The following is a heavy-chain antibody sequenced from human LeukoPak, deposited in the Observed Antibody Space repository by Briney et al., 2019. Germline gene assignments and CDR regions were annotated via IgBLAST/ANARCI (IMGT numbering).Heavy chain of an antibody. CDR3: ARENGFRYDY. J-gene: IGHJ4*02. V-gene: IGHV4-59*01. CDR1: GGSISSYY. CDR2: IYYSGST. Sequence: SETLSLTCTVSGGSISSYYWSWIRQPPGKGLEWIGSIYYSGSTNYNPSLKSRVTISVDTSKNQFSLKLSSVTAADTALYYCARENGFRYDYWGQGTLVTVSS.